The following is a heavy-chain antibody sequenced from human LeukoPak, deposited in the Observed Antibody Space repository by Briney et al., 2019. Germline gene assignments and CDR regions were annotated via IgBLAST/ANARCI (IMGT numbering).Heavy chain of an antibody. V-gene: IGHV3-21*01. Sequence: GGSLRLSCAASGFAFSSYSMNWVRQAPGKGLEWVSSISSSSSYIYYADSVKGRFTISRDNAKNSLYLQMNSLRAEDTAVYYCARAGSGWPLDYWGQGTLVAVSS. CDR1: GFAFSSYS. D-gene: IGHD6-19*01. CDR3: ARAGSGWPLDY. CDR2: ISSSSSYI. J-gene: IGHJ4*02.